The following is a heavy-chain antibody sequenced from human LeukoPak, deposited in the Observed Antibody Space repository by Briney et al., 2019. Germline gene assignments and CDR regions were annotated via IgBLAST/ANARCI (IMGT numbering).Heavy chain of an antibody. CDR1: RDSIRNYY. V-gene: IGHV4-59*12. J-gene: IGHJ5*02. CDR2: VSVRGST. CDR3: ARRKIPLDYDFWSGYYKGRFDP. Sequence: SETLSLTCTVFRDSIRNYYSSSVRQPPGKGLEGIGYVSVRGSTDYNPSLKSRVTLSVDTSKNQFSLKLSSVTAADTAVYYCARRKIPLDYDFWSGYYKGRFDPWGQGTLVTVSS. D-gene: IGHD3-3*01.